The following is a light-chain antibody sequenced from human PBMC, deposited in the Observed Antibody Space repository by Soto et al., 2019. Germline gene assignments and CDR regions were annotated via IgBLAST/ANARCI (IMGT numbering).Light chain of an antibody. CDR1: RRVLYSSNNKNY. Sequence: DVGMTQSPDSRAVSLGGGGAISCRWGRRVLYSSNNKNYLAWYQQKPGQPPKLLIYWASTRESGVPDRFSGSGSGTDFTLTISSLQAEDVAVYYCQQYYSTPRTFGQGTKVDIK. J-gene: IGKJ1*01. CDR3: QQYYSTPRT. V-gene: IGKV4-1*01. CDR2: WAS.